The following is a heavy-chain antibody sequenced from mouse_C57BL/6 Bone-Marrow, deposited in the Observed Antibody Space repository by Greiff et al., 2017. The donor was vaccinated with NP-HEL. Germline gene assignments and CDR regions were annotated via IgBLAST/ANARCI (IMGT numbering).Heavy chain of an antibody. CDR1: GYTFTSYW. V-gene: IGHV1-64*01. Sequence: QVQLQQPGAELVKPGASVKLSCKASGYTFTSYWMHWVKQRPGQGLEWIGMIHPNSGSTNYNEKFKSKATLTVDKSSSTAYMQLSSLTSEDSAVYYCAREGWLRLAYYFDYWGQGTTLTVSS. CDR2: IHPNSGST. J-gene: IGHJ2*01. CDR3: AREGWLRLAYYFDY. D-gene: IGHD2-2*01.